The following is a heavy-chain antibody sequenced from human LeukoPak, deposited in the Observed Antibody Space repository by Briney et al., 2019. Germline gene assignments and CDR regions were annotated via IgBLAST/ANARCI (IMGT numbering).Heavy chain of an antibody. CDR3: ASFYCSGGSCGRRGDY. CDR1: GGCFSGYY. V-gene: IGHV4-34*01. D-gene: IGHD2-15*01. CDR2: INHSGST. Sequence: SETLSLTCAVYGGCFSGYYWSWIRQPPGKGLEWIGEINHSGSTNYNPSLKSRVTISVDTSKNQFSLKLSSVTAADTAVYYCASFYCSGGSCGRRGDYWGQGTLVTVSS. J-gene: IGHJ4*02.